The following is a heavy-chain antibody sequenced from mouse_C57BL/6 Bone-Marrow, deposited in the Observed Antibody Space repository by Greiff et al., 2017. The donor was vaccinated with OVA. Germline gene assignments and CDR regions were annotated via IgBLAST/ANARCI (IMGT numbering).Heavy chain of an antibody. D-gene: IGHD2-4*01. Sequence: EVQLVESGGGLVQPGGSLKLSCAASGFTFSDYGMAWVRQAPRKGPEWVAFISNLAYSIYYADTVTGRFTISRGNAKNTLYLEMSSLRSEDTAMYYCARQGIYYDYDVLYFDVWGTGTTVTVSS. J-gene: IGHJ1*03. V-gene: IGHV5-15*01. CDR1: GFTFSDYG. CDR3: ARQGIYYDYDVLYFDV. CDR2: ISNLAYSI.